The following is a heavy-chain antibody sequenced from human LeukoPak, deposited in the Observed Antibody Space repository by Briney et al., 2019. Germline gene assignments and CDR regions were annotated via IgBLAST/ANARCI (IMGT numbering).Heavy chain of an antibody. CDR3: AKDSPDTAMGDY. D-gene: IGHD5-18*01. Sequence: GGSLRLSCAASGFTFSSYAMSWVRQAPGKGLEWVSAISGSGGSTYYADSVKGGFTISRDNSKNTLYLQMDILRAEDTAVYYWAKDSPDTAMGDYWGQGTLVTVSS. V-gene: IGHV3-23*01. CDR1: GFTFSSYA. J-gene: IGHJ4*02. CDR2: ISGSGGST.